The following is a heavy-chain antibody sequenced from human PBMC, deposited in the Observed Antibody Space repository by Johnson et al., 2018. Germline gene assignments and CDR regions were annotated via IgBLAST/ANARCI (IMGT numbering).Heavy chain of an antibody. CDR2: ISWTSGSI. V-gene: IGHV3-9*01. CDR1: GFTFDDYA. D-gene: IGHD3-3*01. Sequence: VQLVESGGGLVQPGRSLRLSCAASGFTFDDYAMHWVRQAPGKGLEWVSGISWTSGSIGYADSVGGRFTISRDNAKNSLYLQMNSLRPEDTALYYCAKAPVGWLGEGAEYFQHWGQGTLVTVSS. J-gene: IGHJ1*01. CDR3: AKAPVGWLGEGAEYFQH.